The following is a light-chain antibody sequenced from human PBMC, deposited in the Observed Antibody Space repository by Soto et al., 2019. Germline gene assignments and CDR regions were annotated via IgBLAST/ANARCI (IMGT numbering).Light chain of an antibody. CDR3: SSYAGSNIVV. CDR2: DVS. J-gene: IGLJ2*01. Sequence: QSALTQPPSASGSPGQSATISCTGSSSDVGGYNYVSWYQQHPGKAPKLMIYDVSKRPSGVPDRFSGSKSGNTASLTVSGLQAEDEADYYCSSYAGSNIVVFGGGTKLTVL. CDR1: SSDVGGYNY. V-gene: IGLV2-8*01.